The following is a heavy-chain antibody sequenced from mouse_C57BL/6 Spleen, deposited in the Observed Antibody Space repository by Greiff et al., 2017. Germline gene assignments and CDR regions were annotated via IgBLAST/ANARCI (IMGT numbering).Heavy chain of an antibody. CDR2: FHPDSGST. D-gene: IGHD1-1*01. CDR3: AREDFTVVAKDAMDY. V-gene: IGHV1-64*01. CDR1: GYTFTSYW. J-gene: IGHJ4*01. Sequence: VQLQQPGAELVKPGASVKLSCKASGYTFTSYWMHWVKQRPGHGLEWIGMFHPDSGSTNYNEKFKSKATLTVDKSSSTAYMQLSSLTSEDSAVYYCAREDFTVVAKDAMDYWGQGTSVTVSS.